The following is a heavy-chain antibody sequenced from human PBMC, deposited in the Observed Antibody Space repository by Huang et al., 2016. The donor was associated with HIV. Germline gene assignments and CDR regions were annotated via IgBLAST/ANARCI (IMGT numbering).Heavy chain of an antibody. Sequence: QVQVVESGGGVVPPGRSLRLSCAASRFTFGSFTMHWVRQAPGKGLEWMAVLSNDGSSKYYADSVKGRFTMSIDNSRNTLYLQMNSLRSGDTAVYYCARGITGTTFYYYNMDVWGKGTTVIVSS. D-gene: IGHD1-20*01. V-gene: IGHV3-30*03. CDR2: LSNDGSSK. CDR3: ARGITGTTFYYYNMDV. CDR1: RFTFGSFT. J-gene: IGHJ6*03.